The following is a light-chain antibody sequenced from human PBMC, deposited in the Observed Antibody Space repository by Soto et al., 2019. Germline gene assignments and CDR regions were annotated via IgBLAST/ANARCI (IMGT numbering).Light chain of an antibody. CDR2: DAS. Sequence: DIQMTQSPSTLSASLGERVTITCRASQTISIWLAWYQQKPGKAPKLLIYDASSLDTGVPSRFSGSGSGTEFTLTISSLHPYDFATYYCQQYNSFWTFGQGTKLDIK. V-gene: IGKV1-5*01. CDR3: QQYNSFWT. J-gene: IGKJ1*01. CDR1: QTISIW.